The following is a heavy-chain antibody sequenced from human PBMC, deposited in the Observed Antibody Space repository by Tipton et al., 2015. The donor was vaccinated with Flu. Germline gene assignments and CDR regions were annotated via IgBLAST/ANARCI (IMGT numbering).Heavy chain of an antibody. CDR2: ISWNSGSI. Sequence: SLRLSCAASGFTFDDYAMHWVRQAPGKGLEWVSGISWNSGSIGYADSVKGRFTISRDNAKNSLYLQMNSLRAEDTALYYCAKEGEQWPSFDFWGQGTLVTVSS. CDR3: AKEGEQWPSFDF. V-gene: IGHV3-9*01. CDR1: GFTFDDYA. D-gene: IGHD6-19*01. J-gene: IGHJ4*02.